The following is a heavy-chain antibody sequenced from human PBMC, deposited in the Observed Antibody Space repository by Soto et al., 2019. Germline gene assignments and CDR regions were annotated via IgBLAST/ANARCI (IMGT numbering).Heavy chain of an antibody. CDR1: GYTFTSYG. CDR3: AIYIGQHLVDY. CDR2: ISAYNGNT. V-gene: IGHV1-18*01. J-gene: IGHJ4*02. D-gene: IGHD6-13*01. Sequence: QVQLVQSGAEVKKPGASVKVSCKASGYTFTSYGITWVRQAPGQGLEWMGWISAYNGNTKYAQKLQGRVTMNTDTSTITSNMELRSLRSDDTAVYYCAIYIGQHLVDYWGQGTLCTVSS.